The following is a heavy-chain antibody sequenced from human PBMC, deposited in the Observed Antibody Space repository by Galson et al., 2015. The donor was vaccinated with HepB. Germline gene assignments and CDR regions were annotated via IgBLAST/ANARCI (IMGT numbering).Heavy chain of an antibody. CDR3: ARDEVRGDDSSGLDAFDI. CDR2: ISYDGSNK. CDR1: GFTFSSYA. Sequence: SLRLSCAASGFTFSSYAMHWVRQAPGKGLEWVAVISYDGSNKYYADSVKGRFTISRDNSKNTLYLQMNSLRAEDTAVYYCARDEVRGDDSSGLDAFDIWGQGTMVTISS. D-gene: IGHD3-22*01. V-gene: IGHV3-30*04. J-gene: IGHJ3*02.